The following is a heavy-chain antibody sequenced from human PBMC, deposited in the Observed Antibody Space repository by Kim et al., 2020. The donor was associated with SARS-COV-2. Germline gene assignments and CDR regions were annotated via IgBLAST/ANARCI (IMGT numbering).Heavy chain of an antibody. CDR3: ARYYYGSGRFNWFDP. CDR1: GYTFTSYG. J-gene: IGHJ5*02. Sequence: ASVKVSCKASGYTFTSYGISWVRQAPGQGLEWMGWISAYNGNTNYAQKLQGRVTMTTDTSTCTAYMELRSLRSDDTAVYYCARYYYGSGRFNWFDPWGQGTLVTVSS. V-gene: IGHV1-18*01. D-gene: IGHD3-10*01. CDR2: ISAYNGNT.